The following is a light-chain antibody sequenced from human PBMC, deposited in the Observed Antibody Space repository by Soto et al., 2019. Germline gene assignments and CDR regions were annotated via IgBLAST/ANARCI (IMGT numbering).Light chain of an antibody. CDR1: SSDVGGYNY. J-gene: IGLJ3*02. CDR3: TSFTTISTWV. V-gene: IGLV2-14*01. Sequence: QSALTQPASVSGSPGQSITISCTGTSSDVGGYNYVSWFQQHPGKAPKLKIYEVSNRPSGVSNRFSGSKSGNTASLTISELQAEDEADYYCTSFTTISTWVFGGGTQLTVL. CDR2: EVS.